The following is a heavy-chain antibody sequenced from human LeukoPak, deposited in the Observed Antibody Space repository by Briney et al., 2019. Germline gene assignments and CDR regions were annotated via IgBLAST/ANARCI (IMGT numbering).Heavy chain of an antibody. J-gene: IGHJ4*02. V-gene: IGHV1-46*01. Sequence: ASVKVSCKASGYTFTRYYIHWARQAPGQGLEWMGIIKPSGGTTVYAQKFQGRVTMTRDTSTSTVYMELSSLRSEDTAVYYCAREFYDSGNYGFDYWGQGTLVTVSS. CDR1: GYTFTRYY. D-gene: IGHD3-22*01. CDR3: AREFYDSGNYGFDY. CDR2: IKPSGGTT.